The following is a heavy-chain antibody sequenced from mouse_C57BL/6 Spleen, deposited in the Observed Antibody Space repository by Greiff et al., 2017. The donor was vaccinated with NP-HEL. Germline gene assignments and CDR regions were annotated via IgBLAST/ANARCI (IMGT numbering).Heavy chain of an antibody. V-gene: IGHV1-9*01. CDR2: ILPGSGST. Sequence: VQLQESGAELMKPGASVKLSCKATGYTFTGYWIEWVKQRPGHGLEWIGEILPGSGSTNYNEKFKGKATFTADPSSNTAYLQLSSLTTEDSAFFDSAPYYYGSSYAWFAYWGQGTLVTVSA. CDR3: APYYYGSSYAWFAY. D-gene: IGHD1-1*01. J-gene: IGHJ3*01. CDR1: GYTFTGYW.